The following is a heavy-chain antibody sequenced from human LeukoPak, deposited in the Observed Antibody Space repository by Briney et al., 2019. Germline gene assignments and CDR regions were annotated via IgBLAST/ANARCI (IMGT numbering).Heavy chain of an antibody. J-gene: IGHJ6*02. CDR1: GFTFSSYS. CDR3: ASQAYYDFWSGYFDYYYGMDV. Sequence: GGSLRLSCAASGFTFSSYSMNWVRQAPGKGLEWVSSISSSSSYIYYADSVKGRFTISRDNAKNSLCLQMNSLRAEDTAVYYCASQAYYDFWSGYFDYYYGMDVWGQGTTVTVSS. V-gene: IGHV3-21*01. D-gene: IGHD3-3*01. CDR2: ISSSSSYI.